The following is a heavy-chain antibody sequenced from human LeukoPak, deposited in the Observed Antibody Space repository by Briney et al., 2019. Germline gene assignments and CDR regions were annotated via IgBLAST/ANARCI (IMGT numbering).Heavy chain of an antibody. CDR1: GGTFSSYA. Sequence: ASVKVSCKASGGTFSSYAISWVRQAPGQGLEWMGGIIPIFGTANYAQKFQGRVTITADKSTSTAYMEPSSLRSEDTAVYYCARVLGSSSPFDYWGQGTLVTVSS. CDR3: ARVLGSSSPFDY. J-gene: IGHJ4*02. V-gene: IGHV1-69*06. D-gene: IGHD6-6*01. CDR2: IIPIFGTA.